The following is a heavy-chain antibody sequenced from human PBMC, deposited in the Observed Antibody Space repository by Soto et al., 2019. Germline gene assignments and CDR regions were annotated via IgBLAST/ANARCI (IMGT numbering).Heavy chain of an antibody. CDR3: AKDLEVVGANRWGYDS. CDR1: GFTFRNYG. Sequence: VGSLRLSGEASGFTFRNYGMHWVRQTPVKGLEWVAGIQYDGSKKYYAESVKGRFTISRDNSKNTLYLEIDSLRAEDTAVYYCAKDLEVVGANRWGYDSWGQGTLVTVSS. J-gene: IGHJ5*01. CDR2: IQYDGSKK. D-gene: IGHD1-26*01. V-gene: IGHV3-30*02.